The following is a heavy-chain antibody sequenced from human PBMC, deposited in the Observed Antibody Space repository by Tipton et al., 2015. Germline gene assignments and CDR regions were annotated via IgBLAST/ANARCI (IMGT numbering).Heavy chain of an antibody. V-gene: IGHV4-59*01. D-gene: IGHD3-16*01. J-gene: IGHJ6*02. Sequence: GLVKPSETLSLTCNISGASISKKYWSWIRQPPGKGLEWIGHIYFTGGTKYNPAFESRVTISVDESSNQFSLRLNSVTAADTAVYYCSGAGGVYYTFDIFYRFYGMAVWGRGTAVTVSS. CDR3: SGAGGVYYTFDIFYRFYGMAV. CDR2: IYFTGGT. CDR1: GASISKKY.